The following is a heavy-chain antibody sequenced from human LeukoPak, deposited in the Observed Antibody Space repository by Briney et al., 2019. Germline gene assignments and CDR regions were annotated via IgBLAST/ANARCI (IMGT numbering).Heavy chain of an antibody. V-gene: IGHV4-59*12. Sequence: PSETLSLTCTVSGGSLRTYYWSWIRQPPGQGMERIACIYYTGSTNYNPSLKSRGTMSVDTSKNQFSLRLTSVTAADTAVYYCARGSITVVTAFDIWGQGTVVTVSS. D-gene: IGHD4-23*01. J-gene: IGHJ3*02. CDR2: IYYTGST. CDR1: GGSLRTYY. CDR3: ARGSITVVTAFDI.